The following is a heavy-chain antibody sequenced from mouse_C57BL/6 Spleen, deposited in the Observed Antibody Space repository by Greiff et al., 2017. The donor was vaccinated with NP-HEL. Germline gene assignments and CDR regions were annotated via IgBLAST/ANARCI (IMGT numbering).Heavy chain of an antibody. D-gene: IGHD1-1*01. CDR2: IYPGNGDT. CDR1: GYTFTSYN. Sequence: QVQLKESGAELVRPGASVKMSCKASGYTFTSYNMHWVKQTPRQGLEWIGAIYPGNGDTSYNQKFKGKATLTVDKSSSTAYMQLSSLTSEDSAVYFCARSGENYYGRPFDYWGQGTTLTVSS. J-gene: IGHJ2*01. V-gene: IGHV1-12*01. CDR3: ARSGENYYGRPFDY.